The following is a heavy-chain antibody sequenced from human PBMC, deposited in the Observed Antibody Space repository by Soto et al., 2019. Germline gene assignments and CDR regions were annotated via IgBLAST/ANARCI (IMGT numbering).Heavy chain of an antibody. D-gene: IGHD3-9*01. CDR3: ARAVVLTFTRFYDMDV. CDR2: LIPMFGTT. J-gene: IGHJ6*02. CDR1: GGTFSSYS. Sequence: QVQLVQSGAEVKTPGSSVKVSCKASGGTFSSYSINWVRQAPGQGLEWMGRLIPMFGTTDYAQRFQGRGTFTADGSTSTASMEVTNLTSEDTAVYYCARAVVLTFTRFYDMDVWGQGTTVTVSS. V-gene: IGHV1-69*18.